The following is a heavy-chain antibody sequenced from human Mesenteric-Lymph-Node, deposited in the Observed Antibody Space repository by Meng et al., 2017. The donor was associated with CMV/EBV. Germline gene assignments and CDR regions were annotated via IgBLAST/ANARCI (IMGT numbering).Heavy chain of an antibody. Sequence: ASVKVSCKASGGTFSSYAISWVRQAPGQGLEWMGWISAYNGNTNYAQKLQGRVTMTTDTSTSTAYMELRSLRSDDTAVYYCASSYYDFWSGENYYYGMDVWGQGTTVTVSS. J-gene: IGHJ6*02. CDR1: GGTFSSYA. D-gene: IGHD3-3*01. V-gene: IGHV1-18*01. CDR3: ASSYYDFWSGENYYYGMDV. CDR2: ISAYNGNT.